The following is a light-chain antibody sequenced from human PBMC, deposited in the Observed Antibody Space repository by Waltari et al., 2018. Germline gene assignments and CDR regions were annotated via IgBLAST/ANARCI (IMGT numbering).Light chain of an antibody. CDR2: KDN. CDR3: QSADSSGNFLV. J-gene: IGLJ2*01. CDR1: ALPKQY. V-gene: IGLV3-25*03. Sequence: SYELTQPPSVSVSPGQTATITCSGDALPKQYTFWYHQKPGQAPVLVIYKDNERPSGSPERFAASKSGTTATLTIRGAQAEDEADYYCQSADSSGNFLVFGGGTKLTVL.